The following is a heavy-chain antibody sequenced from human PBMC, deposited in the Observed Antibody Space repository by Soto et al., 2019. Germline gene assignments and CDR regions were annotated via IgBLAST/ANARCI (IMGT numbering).Heavy chain of an antibody. CDR1: GGTFSSYA. Sequence: SVKVSCKASGGTFSSYAISWVRQAPGQGLEWMGGIIPIFGTANYAQKFQGRVTITADESTSTAYMELSSLRSEDTAVYYCARLGTVSYPYYYYYYGMDVWGQGTTVTVSS. J-gene: IGHJ6*02. D-gene: IGHD3-16*01. CDR3: ARLGTVSYPYYYYYYGMDV. V-gene: IGHV1-69*13. CDR2: IIPIFGTA.